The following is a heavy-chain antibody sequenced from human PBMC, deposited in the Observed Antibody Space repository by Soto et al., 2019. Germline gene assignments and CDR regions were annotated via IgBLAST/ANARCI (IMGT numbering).Heavy chain of an antibody. V-gene: IGHV3-15*01. J-gene: IGHJ3*02. CDR2: IKSKTDGGTT. CDR3: TTSDIVATITSDI. CDR1: GFTFSNAW. D-gene: IGHD5-12*01. Sequence: GGSLRLSCAASGFTFSNAWMSWVRQAPGKGLEWVGRIKSKTDGGTTDYAAPVKGRFTISRDDSKNTLYLQMNSLKTEDTAVYYCTTSDIVATITSDIWGQGTMVTVSS.